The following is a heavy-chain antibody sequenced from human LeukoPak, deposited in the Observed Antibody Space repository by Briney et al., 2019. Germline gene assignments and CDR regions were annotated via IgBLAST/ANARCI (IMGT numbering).Heavy chain of an antibody. J-gene: IGHJ4*02. CDR2: IRSKTNGGAA. Sequence: GGSLRLSCTTSGFNFNNAWMNWVRQAPGKGLEWVGRIRSKTNGGAADYAAPVEGRFNISRDDSKKMLFLQLNSLKRDDTAMYFCTTRGYCGGSNCYSDYWGQGTLVTVSS. CDR1: GFNFNNAW. CDR3: TTRGYCGGSNCYSDY. V-gene: IGHV3-15*07. D-gene: IGHD2-2*02.